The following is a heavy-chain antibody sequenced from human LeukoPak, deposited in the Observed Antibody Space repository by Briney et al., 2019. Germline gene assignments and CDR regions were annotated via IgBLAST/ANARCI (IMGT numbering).Heavy chain of an antibody. J-gene: IGHJ3*02. CDR2: IYYSGST. CDR3: ASGKTYYDFWSGYHNHDAFDI. CDR1: GGSVSSGSYY. V-gene: IGHV4-61*01. Sequence: PSETLSLTCTVSGGSVSSGSYYWSWIRQPPGKGLEWIGYIYYSGSTNYNPSLKSRVTISVDTSKNRFSLKLSSVTAADTAVYYCASGKTYYDFWSGYHNHDAFDIWGQGTMVTVSS. D-gene: IGHD3-3*01.